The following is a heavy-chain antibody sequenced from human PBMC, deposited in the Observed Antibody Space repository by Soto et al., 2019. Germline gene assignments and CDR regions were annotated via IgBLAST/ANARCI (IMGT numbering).Heavy chain of an antibody. V-gene: IGHV4-59*01. J-gene: IGHJ3*02. CDR1: GGSINNYY. CDR2: IYYSGGT. D-gene: IGHD5-12*01. CDR3: ARRYSGYDDAFDI. Sequence: QVQLQESGPGLVKPSETLSLTCTVSGGSINNYYWSWIRQPPGKGLEWIGYIYYSGGTNYNPSLKNRVTTSVDTSNSQFSLKLSSVTAADTAVYYCARRYSGYDDAFDIWGQGTMVTVSS.